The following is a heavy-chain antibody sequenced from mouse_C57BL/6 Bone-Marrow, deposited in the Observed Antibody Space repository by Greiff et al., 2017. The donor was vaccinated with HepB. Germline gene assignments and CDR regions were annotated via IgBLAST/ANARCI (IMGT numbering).Heavy chain of an antibody. CDR2: IHPSDSDT. V-gene: IGHV1-74*01. J-gene: IGHJ4*01. CDR3: AIDQPYYYAMDY. CDR1: GYTFTSYW. Sequence: VQRVESGAELVKPGASVKVSCKASGYTFTSYWMHWVKQRPGQGLEWIGRIHPSDSDTNYNQKFKGKATLTVDKSSSTAYMQLSSLTSEDSAVYYCAIDQPYYYAMDYWGQGTSVTVSS.